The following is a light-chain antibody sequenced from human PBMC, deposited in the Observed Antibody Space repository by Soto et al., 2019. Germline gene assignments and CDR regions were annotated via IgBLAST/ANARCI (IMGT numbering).Light chain of an antibody. CDR3: KSYDISLHNYV. J-gene: IGLJ1*01. CDR2: GDN. CDR1: TSNIGAPYD. V-gene: IGLV1-40*01. Sequence: QSVLTQPPSVSGAPGQRVSISCTGSTSNIGAPYDVHWYQHLPGTAPKLLIYGDNNRPSGVPDRFSGSKSGTSASLAITRLQAEDDAASYCKSYDISLHNYVFGTGTKVTVL.